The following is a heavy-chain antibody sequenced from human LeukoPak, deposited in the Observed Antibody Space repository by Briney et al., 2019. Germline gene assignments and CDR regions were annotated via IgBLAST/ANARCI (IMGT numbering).Heavy chain of an antibody. CDR3: ARIPIALAQEFDY. CDR1: GGTFSSYT. V-gene: IGHV1-69*02. Sequence: SVKVSCKASGGTFSSYTINWVRQAPGQGLEWMGRIIPILGIANYAQKLQGRVTITTDKSTSTAYMELSSLRSEDTAVYYCARIPIALAQEFDYWGQGNLVTVSS. J-gene: IGHJ4*02. D-gene: IGHD2-21*01. CDR2: IIPILGIA.